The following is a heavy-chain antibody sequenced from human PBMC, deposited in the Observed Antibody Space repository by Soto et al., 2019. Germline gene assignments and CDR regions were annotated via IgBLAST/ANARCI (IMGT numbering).Heavy chain of an antibody. CDR3: ARGGVVDYGDYNT. CDR2: IIPILGIP. V-gene: IGHV1-69*02. D-gene: IGHD4-17*01. Sequence: QVNLVQSGAEVRKPGSSVKVSCKNSGATLNNYIIGWVRQAPGQGLEWMGRIIPILGIPNYSQRFQDRLTITADRSTSTLYMELSSLRSDDTAIYFCARGGVVDYGDYNTWGQGTLVTVSS. CDR1: GATLNNYI. J-gene: IGHJ5*02.